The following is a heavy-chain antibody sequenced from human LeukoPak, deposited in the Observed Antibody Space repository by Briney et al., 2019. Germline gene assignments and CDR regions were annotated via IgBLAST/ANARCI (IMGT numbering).Heavy chain of an antibody. D-gene: IGHD5-18*01. CDR2: IIPIFGTA. CDR3: ARGGTGYSYGFDY. J-gene: IGHJ4*02. CDR1: GGTFSSYA. V-gene: IGHV1-69*05. Sequence: SVKVSCKPSGGTFSSYAISWVPQAPGQGLEWMGGIIPIFGTANYAQKFQGRVTITTDESTSTAYMELSSLRSEDTAVYYCARGGTGYSYGFDYWGQGTLVTVSS.